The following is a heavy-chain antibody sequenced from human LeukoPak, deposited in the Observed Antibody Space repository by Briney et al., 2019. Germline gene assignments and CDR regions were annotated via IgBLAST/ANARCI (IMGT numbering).Heavy chain of an antibody. D-gene: IGHD2-2*01. CDR3: ARANFLYCSSTTCLFDY. V-gene: IGHV1-2*02. Sequence: ASVKVSCKASGYTFTDYYMHWVRQAPGQGFEWMGWINPNDGDTNYAQKFQGRVTMTRDTSISTAHMEVSRLRSDDTAVYYCARANFLYCSSTTCLFDYWGQGTLVTVSS. CDR1: GYTFTDYY. CDR2: INPNDGDT. J-gene: IGHJ4*02.